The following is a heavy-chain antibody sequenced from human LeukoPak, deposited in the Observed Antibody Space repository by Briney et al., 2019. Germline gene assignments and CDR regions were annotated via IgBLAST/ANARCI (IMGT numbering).Heavy chain of an antibody. Sequence: SEPLSLTCTVAGGSISSRNDYWGWIRQPPGKGLEWIGALYYSGSTNYNPSLKSRLTISAGASRDQFSLKQSSVTAADTAVYYCAGLRGYYFDSWGQGTLVTVSS. D-gene: IGHD5-12*01. CDR1: GGSISSRNDY. J-gene: IGHJ4*02. CDR3: AGLRGYYFDS. V-gene: IGHV4-39*01. CDR2: LYYSGST.